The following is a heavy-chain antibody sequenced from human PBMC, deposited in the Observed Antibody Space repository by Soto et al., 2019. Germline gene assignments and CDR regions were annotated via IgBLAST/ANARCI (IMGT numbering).Heavy chain of an antibody. Sequence: ASLKISCQGCGCRFTSYGIGWVRQMPGKGLEWMGIIYPGDSDTRYSPSVQGQVTISADKSISTAYLQWSSLKASDTAMYYCASPERSGWYSAFDIWGQGTMVTAS. CDR3: ASPERSGWYSAFDI. J-gene: IGHJ3*02. CDR1: GCRFTSYG. V-gene: IGHV5-51*01. D-gene: IGHD6-19*01. CDR2: IYPGDSDT.